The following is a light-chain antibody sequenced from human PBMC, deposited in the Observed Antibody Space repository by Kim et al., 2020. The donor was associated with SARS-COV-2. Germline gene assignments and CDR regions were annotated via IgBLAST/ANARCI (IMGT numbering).Light chain of an antibody. CDR3: QSRDSSGKVV. Sequence: ALGQTVSITCQGDSLRLYYVSGYQRRPGQAHLLVIFGKNNRPSGIPDRLSGSSSGNTASLTITGTQAEDEADYYCQSRDSSGKVVFGGGTKLTVL. J-gene: IGLJ2*01. CDR1: SLRLYY. CDR2: GKN. V-gene: IGLV3-19*01.